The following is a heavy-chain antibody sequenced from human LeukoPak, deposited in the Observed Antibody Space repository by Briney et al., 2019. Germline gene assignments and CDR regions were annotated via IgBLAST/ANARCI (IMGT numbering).Heavy chain of an antibody. V-gene: IGHV3-33*01. J-gene: IGHJ4*02. D-gene: IGHD5-18*01. CDR3: ARGLNSGYSYGYPFDY. CDR2: IWYDGSNK. CDR1: GFTFSSYG. Sequence: PGGSLRLSCAVSGFTFSSYGMHWVRQAPGKGLEWVAVIWYDGSNKYYADSVKGRFTISRDNSKNTLYLQMNSLRAEDTAVYYCARGLNSGYSYGYPFDYWGQGTLVTVSS.